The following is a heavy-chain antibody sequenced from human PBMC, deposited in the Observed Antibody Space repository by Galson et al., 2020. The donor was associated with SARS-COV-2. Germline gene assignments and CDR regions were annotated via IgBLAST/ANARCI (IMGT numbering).Heavy chain of an antibody. CDR3: ARLGATGPYYYYGMDV. CDR2: INPNSGGT. V-gene: IGHV1-2*02. Sequence: ASVKVSCKASGYTFTGYYMHWVRQPPGQGLEWMGWINPNSGGTNNAQKFQGRVTMTRDTYISTAYMELSRLSADDTAVYYCARLGATGPYYYYGMDVWGQGTTVTVSS. CDR1: GYTFTGYY. D-gene: IGHD1-26*01. J-gene: IGHJ6*02.